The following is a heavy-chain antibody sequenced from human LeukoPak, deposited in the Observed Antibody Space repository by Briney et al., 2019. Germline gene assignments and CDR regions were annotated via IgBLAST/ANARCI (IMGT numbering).Heavy chain of an antibody. J-gene: IGHJ6*02. V-gene: IGHV4-34*01. CDR2: INHSGRT. Sequence: PSETLSLTCAVYGESSSAYYWSWLRQPPGKGLEWIGEINHSGRTNYKPSLKSRVTISVDTSKKQFSLKLSSVTAADTAVYYCARGMDGSGNYFPRRYYYYGMDVWGQGTTVTVSS. CDR1: GESSSAYY. CDR3: ARGMDGSGNYFPRRYYYYGMDV. D-gene: IGHD3-10*01.